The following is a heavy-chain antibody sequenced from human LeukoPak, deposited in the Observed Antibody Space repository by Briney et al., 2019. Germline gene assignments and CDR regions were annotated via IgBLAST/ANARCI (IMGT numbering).Heavy chain of an antibody. D-gene: IGHD2-2*02. CDR2: IIPIFGTA. V-gene: IGHV1-69*13. CDR3: ARDVVPAAIRGNNWFDP. CDR1: GGTFSSYA. J-gene: IGHJ5*02. Sequence: SVKVSCKASGGTFSSYAISWVRQAPGQGLEWMGGIIPIFGTANYAQKFQGRVTITADESTSTAYMELSSLRSEDTAVYYCARDVVPAAIRGNNWFDPWGQEPWSPSPQ.